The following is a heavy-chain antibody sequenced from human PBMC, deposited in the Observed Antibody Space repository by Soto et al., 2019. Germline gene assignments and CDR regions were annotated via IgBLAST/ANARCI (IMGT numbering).Heavy chain of an antibody. Sequence: QVTLKESGPVLVKPTETLTLTCTVSGFSLSNARMGVSWIRQPPGKALEWLAHIFSNDEKSYSTSLKSRLTISKDTSKSQVVLTMTNMDPVDTATYYCARIPFDYYGSVSYNNWFDPWGQGTLVTVSS. CDR3: ARIPFDYYGSVSYNNWFDP. D-gene: IGHD3-10*01. CDR1: GFSLSNARMG. J-gene: IGHJ5*02. V-gene: IGHV2-26*01. CDR2: IFSNDEK.